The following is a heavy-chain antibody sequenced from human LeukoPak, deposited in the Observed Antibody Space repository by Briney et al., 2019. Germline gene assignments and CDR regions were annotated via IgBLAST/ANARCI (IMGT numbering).Heavy chain of an antibody. J-gene: IGHJ4*02. V-gene: IGHV3-23*01. Sequence: GGSLRLSCAASGFTFSSYAMSWVRQAPGKGLEWVSAISGSGGSTYYADSVKGRFTISRDNSKNTLYLQMNSLRAEDTAVYYCAKARAPYCSGGSCYRTCDYWGQGTLVTVSS. CDR2: ISGSGGST. D-gene: IGHD2-15*01. CDR3: AKARAPYCSGGSCYRTCDY. CDR1: GFTFSSYA.